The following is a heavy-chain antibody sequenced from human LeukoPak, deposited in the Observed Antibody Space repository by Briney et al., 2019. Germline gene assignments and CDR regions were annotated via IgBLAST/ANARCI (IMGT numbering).Heavy chain of an antibody. CDR2: IRWNSGSI. J-gene: IGHJ5*02. D-gene: IGHD3-9*01. Sequence: PGRSLRLSCAASGFTFDDYAMHWVRQAPGKGLEWVSRIRWNSGSIGYADSVKGRFTISRDNAKNPLYLQMNSLRAEDTALYYCAKDAYYDILTGVHWFDPWGQGTLVTVSS. V-gene: IGHV3-9*01. CDR3: AKDAYYDILTGVHWFDP. CDR1: GFTFDDYA.